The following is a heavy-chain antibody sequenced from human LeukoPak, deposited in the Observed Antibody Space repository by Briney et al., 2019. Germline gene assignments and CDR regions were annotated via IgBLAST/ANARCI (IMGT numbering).Heavy chain of an antibody. CDR1: GYTFTGYY. Sequence: APVKVSCKASGYTFTGYYMHWVRQAPGQGLEWMGRINPNSGGTNYAQKFQGRVTMTRDTSISTAYMEPSRLRSDDTAVYYCARVGRWLQDWYFDLWGRGTLVTVSS. D-gene: IGHD5-24*01. V-gene: IGHV1-2*06. J-gene: IGHJ2*01. CDR2: INPNSGGT. CDR3: ARVGRWLQDWYFDL.